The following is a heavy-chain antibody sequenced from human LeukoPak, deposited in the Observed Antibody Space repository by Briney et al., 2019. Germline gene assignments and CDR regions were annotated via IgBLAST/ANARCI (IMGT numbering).Heavy chain of an antibody. CDR1: GGSISSYY. CDR3: ARVVAAAEWGSWFDP. CDR2: IYTSGST. J-gene: IGHJ5*02. Sequence: PSETLSLTCTVSGGSISSYYWSWIRQPAGKGLEWIGRIYTSGSTNYNPSLKSRVTMSVDTSKNQFSLKLSSVTAADTAVYYCARVVAAAEWGSWFDPWGQGTLVTVSS. V-gene: IGHV4-4*07. D-gene: IGHD6-13*01.